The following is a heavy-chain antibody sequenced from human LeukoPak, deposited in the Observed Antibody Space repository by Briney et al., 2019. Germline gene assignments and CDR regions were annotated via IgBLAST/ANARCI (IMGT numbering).Heavy chain of an antibody. CDR2: INWNGGST. Sequence: GGSLRLSCAASGFTFDDYGMSWVRQAPGKGLEWVSGINWNGGSTGYADSVKGRFTISRDNAKNSLYPQMNSLRAEDTALYHCARAPYYDILTGYYNASSYYYYYGMDVWGQGTTVTVSS. J-gene: IGHJ6*02. D-gene: IGHD3-9*01. CDR3: ARAPYYDILTGYYNASSYYYYYGMDV. V-gene: IGHV3-20*01. CDR1: GFTFDDYG.